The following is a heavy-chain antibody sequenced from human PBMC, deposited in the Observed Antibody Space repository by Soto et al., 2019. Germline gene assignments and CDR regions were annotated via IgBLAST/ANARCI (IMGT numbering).Heavy chain of an antibody. CDR2: ISYDGSNK. V-gene: IGHV3-30-3*01. CDR1: GFTFSSYA. D-gene: IGHD5-12*01. CDR3: ARPGDLGSGYLRWFDP. J-gene: IGHJ5*02. Sequence: QVQLVESGGGVVQPGRSLRLSCAASGFTFSSYAMHWVRQAPGKGLEWVAVISYDGSNKYYADSVKGRFTISRDNSKNTLYLQMNSLRAEDTAVYYCARPGDLGSGYLRWFDPWGQGTRVTVS.